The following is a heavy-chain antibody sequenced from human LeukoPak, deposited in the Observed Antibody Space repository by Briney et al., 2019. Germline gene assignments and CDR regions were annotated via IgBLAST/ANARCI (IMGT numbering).Heavy chain of an antibody. CDR2: IYTSGST. V-gene: IGHV4-61*02. CDR3: ARSDRALNWFDP. CDR1: GGSISSGSYY. J-gene: IGHJ5*02. Sequence: PSQTLSLTCTVSGGSISSGSYYWSWIRQPAGKGLEWIGRIYTSGSTNYNPSLKSRVIISVDTSKNQFSLKLSSVTAADTAVYYCARSDRALNWFDPWGQGTLVTVSS.